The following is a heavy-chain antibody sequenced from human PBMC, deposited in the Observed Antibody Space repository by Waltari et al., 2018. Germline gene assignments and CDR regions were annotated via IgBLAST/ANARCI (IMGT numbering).Heavy chain of an antibody. Sequence: QLQLQESGPGLVKPSETLSLTCTVSGGSISSSSYYWGWIRQPPGKGLEWMGWISAYNGNTNYAQKLQGRVTMTTDTSTSTAYMELRSLRSDDTAVYYCARSGQLRFLELFYNWFDPWGQGTLVTVSS. CDR1: GGSISSSSYY. D-gene: IGHD3-3*01. CDR2: SAYNGNT. J-gene: IGHJ5*02. V-gene: IGHV4-39*01. CDR3: ARSGQLRFLELFYNWFDP.